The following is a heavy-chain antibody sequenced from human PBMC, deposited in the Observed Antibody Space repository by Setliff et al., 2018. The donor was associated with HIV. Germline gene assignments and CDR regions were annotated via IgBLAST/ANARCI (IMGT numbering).Heavy chain of an antibody. CDR2: ISGSSSTI. CDR1: GFTFSTYS. CDR3: ARDAYNWNDWDY. V-gene: IGHV3-48*01. Sequence: GGSLRLSCVASGFTFSTYSMSWVRQAPGEGLEWVSYISGSSSTIYYADSVKGRFTISRDNAKNSLHLQMNSLRAEDTAVYYCARDAYNWNDWDYWGQGTLVTVSS. J-gene: IGHJ4*02. D-gene: IGHD1-20*01.